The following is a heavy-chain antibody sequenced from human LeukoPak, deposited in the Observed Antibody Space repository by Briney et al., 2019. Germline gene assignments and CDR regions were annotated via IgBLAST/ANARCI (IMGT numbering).Heavy chain of an antibody. V-gene: IGHV1-2*04. CDR2: INPKSGGT. J-gene: IGHJ3*02. D-gene: IGHD1-26*01. Sequence: ASVKVSCKASGYTFTGYHIYWVRQAPGQGLEWMGWINPKSGGTNYAQKFEGWVTMTRDTSMSTVYMELSRLKSDDTAVYYCARDSGWEVVLYASEIWGQGTMVTVSS. CDR1: GYTFTGYH. CDR3: ARDSGWEVVLYASEI.